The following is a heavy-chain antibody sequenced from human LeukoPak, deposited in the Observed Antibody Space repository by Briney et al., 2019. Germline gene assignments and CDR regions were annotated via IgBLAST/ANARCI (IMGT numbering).Heavy chain of an antibody. D-gene: IGHD3-22*01. J-gene: IGHJ4*02. CDR1: GFTFSSYA. CDR2: ISYDGSNK. CDR3: AKDAITYDSSGYYYGDY. Sequence: GGSLRLSCAASGFTFSSYAMHWVRQAPGKGLEWVAVISYDGSNKYYADSVKGRFTISRDNSKNTLYLQMNSLRAEDTAVYYCAKDAITYDSSGYYYGDYWGQGTLVTVSS. V-gene: IGHV3-30*04.